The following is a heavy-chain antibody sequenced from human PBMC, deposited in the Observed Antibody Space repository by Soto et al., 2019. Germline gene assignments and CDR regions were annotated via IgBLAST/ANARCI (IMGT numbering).Heavy chain of an antibody. CDR3: AKTHDIAAVKLIGVNIDS. V-gene: IGHV3-23*01. Sequence: EVQLLESGGGLVQPGGSLRLSCAASGFTFSSYAMSWVRQAPGRGLEWVSAISGSGGSTYYADSVKGRFTISRNNYKNTLYLQMNSGRAEDTTVYVCAKTHDIAAVKLIGVNIDSCGPGTPVIVSS. D-gene: IGHD6-13*01. CDR1: GFTFSSYA. J-gene: IGHJ4*02. CDR2: ISGSGGST.